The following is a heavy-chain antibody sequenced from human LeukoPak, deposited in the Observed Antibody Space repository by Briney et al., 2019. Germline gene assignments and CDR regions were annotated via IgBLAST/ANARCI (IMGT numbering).Heavy chain of an antibody. CDR1: GGSISSGGYY. D-gene: IGHD3-22*01. CDR3: AGSYYDSSGYYYVIYFDY. J-gene: IGHJ4*02. Sequence: SQTLSLTCTVSGGSISSGGYYWSWIRQPPGKGLEWIGYIYYSGSTNYNPSLKSRVTISVDTSKNQFSLKLSSVTAADTAVYYCAGSYYDSSGYYYVIYFDYWGQGTLVTVSS. CDR2: IYYSGST. V-gene: IGHV4-61*08.